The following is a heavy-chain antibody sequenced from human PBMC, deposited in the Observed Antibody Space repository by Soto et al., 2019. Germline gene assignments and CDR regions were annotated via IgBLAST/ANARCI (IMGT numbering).Heavy chain of an antibody. V-gene: IGHV3-48*03. CDR2: ISSSGSTA. CDR1: GFTCSRFE. D-gene: IGHD3-10*01. J-gene: IGHJ4*02. CDR3: TRASWFPYLSFY. Sequence: EVQLVESGGGLVQPGGSLRLSCAASGFTCSRFELHWVRQAPGKGLAWISYISSSGSTAYYASSVEGRFTISRDNANNSVYLQMDSLRAEDTALYYCTRASWFPYLSFYWGQGALVTVSS.